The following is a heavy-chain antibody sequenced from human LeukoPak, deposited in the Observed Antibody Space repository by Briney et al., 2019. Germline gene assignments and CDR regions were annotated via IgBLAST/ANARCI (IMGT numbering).Heavy chain of an antibody. J-gene: IGHJ4*02. V-gene: IGHV4-59*01. D-gene: IGHD5-24*01. CDR2: IHYSGST. Sequence: SETLSLTCTVSGGPISSYYWSWIRQPPGKGLEWIGYIHYSGSTNYNPSLKSRVTISVDTSKNQYSLKLSSVTAADTAVYYCASSEDGYNSHFDYWGQGTLVTVSS. CDR3: ASSEDGYNSHFDY. CDR1: GGPISSYY.